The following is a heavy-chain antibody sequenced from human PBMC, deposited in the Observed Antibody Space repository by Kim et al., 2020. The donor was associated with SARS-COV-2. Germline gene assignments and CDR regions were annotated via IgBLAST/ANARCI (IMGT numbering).Heavy chain of an antibody. CDR3: ATIKTYSSSWYFYLDY. CDR2: FDPEDGET. D-gene: IGHD6-13*01. V-gene: IGHV1-24*01. CDR1: GYTLTELS. J-gene: IGHJ4*02. Sequence: ASVKVSCKVSGYTLTELSMHWVRQAPGKGLEWMGGFDPEDGETIYAQKFQGRVTMTEDTSTDTAYMELSSLRSEDTAVYYCATIKTYSSSWYFYLDYWGQGTLVTVSS.